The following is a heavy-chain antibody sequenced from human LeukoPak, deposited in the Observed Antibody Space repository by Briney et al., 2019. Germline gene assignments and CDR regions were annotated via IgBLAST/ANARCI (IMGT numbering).Heavy chain of an antibody. CDR3: ARQTGSGLFILP. Sequence: SETLSLTCTVSGGSISSYYWSWIRQPPGRGLEWIGYIYYSGSTYYNASLKSQVSISIDTSKNQFSLRLTSVTAADTAVYYCARQTGSGLFILPGGQGTLVTVSS. CDR1: GGSISSYY. D-gene: IGHD3/OR15-3a*01. J-gene: IGHJ4*02. V-gene: IGHV4-59*08. CDR2: IYYSGST.